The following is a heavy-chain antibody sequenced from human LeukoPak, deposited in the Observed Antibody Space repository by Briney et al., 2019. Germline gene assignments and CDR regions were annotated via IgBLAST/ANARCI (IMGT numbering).Heavy chain of an antibody. CDR1: GFTFSSYG. Sequence: GGPLRLSCAASGFTFSSYGMHWVRQAPGKGLEWVAVISYDGSNKYYADSVKGRFTISRDNSKNTLYLQMNSLRAEDTAVYYCAKDDDSSGYYYPHLDYWGQGTLVTVSS. J-gene: IGHJ4*02. CDR2: ISYDGSNK. V-gene: IGHV3-30*18. CDR3: AKDDDSSGYYYPHLDY. D-gene: IGHD3-22*01.